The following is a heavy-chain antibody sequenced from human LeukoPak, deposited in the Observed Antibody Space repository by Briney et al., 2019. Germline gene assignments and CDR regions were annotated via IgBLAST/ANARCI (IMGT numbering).Heavy chain of an antibody. V-gene: IGHV3-7*01. D-gene: IGHD3-16*02. CDR2: IKPDGSEK. J-gene: IGHJ4*02. Sequence: GGSLRLSCAVSGFNFRNFWMNWVRQAPGQGVEWVAGIKPDGSEKQYVDSVKGRFTISRDNSKNSVDLQMTSLRDEDTAVYYCLALGNCGQGTLVTVSS. CDR1: GFNFRNFW. CDR3: LALGN.